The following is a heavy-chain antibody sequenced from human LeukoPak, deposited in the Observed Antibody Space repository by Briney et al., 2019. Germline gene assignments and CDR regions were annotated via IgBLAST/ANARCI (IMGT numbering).Heavy chain of an antibody. J-gene: IGHJ4*02. CDR1: GFTFSSYG. CDR2: VSGGGSGA. CDR3: AKGVSGSYYIDS. V-gene: IGHV3-NL1*01. Sequence: PGGSLRLSCAASGFTFSSYGMHWVRQAPDKGLEWVSGVSGGGSGAYYADSVKGRFTMSRDNSKNTLYLQMNSLRGEDTAVYYCAKGVSGSYYIDSWGQGTLVTVSS. D-gene: IGHD3-10*01.